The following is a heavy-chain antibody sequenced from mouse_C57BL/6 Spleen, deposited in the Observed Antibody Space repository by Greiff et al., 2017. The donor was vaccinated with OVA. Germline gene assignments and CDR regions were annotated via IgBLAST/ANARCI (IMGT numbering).Heavy chain of an antibody. CDR3: ARSKGYSNSGFDY. CDR1: GYTFTSYW. V-gene: IGHV1-61*01. D-gene: IGHD2-5*01. J-gene: IGHJ2*01. Sequence: QVQLQQSGAELVRPGSSVKLSCKASGYTFTSYWMDWVKQRPGQGLEWIGNIYPSDSETHYNQKFKDKATLTVDKSSSTAYMQLSSLTSEDSAVYYCARSKGYSNSGFDYWGQGTTLTVSS. CDR2: IYPSDSET.